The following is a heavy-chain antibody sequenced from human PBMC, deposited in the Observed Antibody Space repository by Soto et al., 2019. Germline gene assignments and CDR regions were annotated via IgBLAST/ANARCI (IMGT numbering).Heavy chain of an antibody. Sequence: LRLSCAASGFTFSDYYMSWIRQAPGKGLEWVSYISSSGSTIYYADSVKGRFTISRDNAKNSLYLQMNSLRAEDTAVYYCARGYQGAAAGTIDYYYYYGMDVWGQGTTVTV. CDR1: GFTFSDYY. CDR2: ISSSGSTI. V-gene: IGHV3-11*01. J-gene: IGHJ6*02. CDR3: ARGYQGAAAGTIDYYYYYGMDV. D-gene: IGHD6-13*01.